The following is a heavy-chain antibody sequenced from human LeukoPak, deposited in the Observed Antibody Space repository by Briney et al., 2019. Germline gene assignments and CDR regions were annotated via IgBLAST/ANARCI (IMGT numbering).Heavy chain of an antibody. J-gene: IGHJ5*02. CDR1: GGSFSGYY. Sequence: PSETLSLTCAVYGGSFSGYYWSWIRQPPGKGLEWIGEINHSGSTNYNPSLKSRVTISVDTSKNQFSLKLSSVIAADTAVYYCAGPVEMATTPNWFDPWGQGTLVTVSS. V-gene: IGHV4-34*01. CDR3: AGPVEMATTPNWFDP. D-gene: IGHD5-24*01. CDR2: INHSGST.